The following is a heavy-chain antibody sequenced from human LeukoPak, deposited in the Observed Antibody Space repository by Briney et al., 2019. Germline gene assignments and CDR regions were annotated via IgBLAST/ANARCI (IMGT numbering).Heavy chain of an antibody. J-gene: IGHJ5*02. CDR1: GFTFSSYS. CDR2: ISSSSSTI. Sequence: GGSLRLSCAVSGFTFSSYSMNWVRQAPGKGLEWVSYISSSSSTIYYADSVKGRFTISRDNAKNSLYLQMNSLRAEDTAVYYCARVRMYGDYVGGFDPWGQGTLVTVSS. CDR3: ARVRMYGDYVGGFDP. D-gene: IGHD4-17*01. V-gene: IGHV3-48*01.